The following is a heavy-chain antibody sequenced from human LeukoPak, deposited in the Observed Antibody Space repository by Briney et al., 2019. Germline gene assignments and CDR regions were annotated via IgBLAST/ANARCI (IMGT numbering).Heavy chain of an antibody. D-gene: IGHD4-17*01. CDR2: MNPNSGNT. CDR1: GYTFTSYD. CDR3: AMDYGDYVGAFDI. V-gene: IGHV1-8*01. Sequence: GASVKVSCKASGYTFTSYDINWVRQATGQGLEWMGWMNPNSGNTGYAQKFQGRVTITRNTSISTAYMELSSLRSEDTAVYYCAMDYGDYVGAFDIWGQGTMVTVSS. J-gene: IGHJ3*02.